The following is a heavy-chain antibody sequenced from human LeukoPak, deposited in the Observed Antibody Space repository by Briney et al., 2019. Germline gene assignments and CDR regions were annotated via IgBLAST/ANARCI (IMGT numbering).Heavy chain of an antibody. V-gene: IGHV1-8*01. CDR2: MNPNSGNT. D-gene: IGHD3-16*02. Sequence: ASVKVSCKASGYTFTSYDINWVRQATGQGLEWMGWMNPNSGNTGYAQRFQGRVTMTRDTSISTAYMELSRLRSDDTAVYYCARDNVIRWGQGTLVTVSS. CDR1: GYTFTSYD. CDR3: ARDNVIR. J-gene: IGHJ4*02.